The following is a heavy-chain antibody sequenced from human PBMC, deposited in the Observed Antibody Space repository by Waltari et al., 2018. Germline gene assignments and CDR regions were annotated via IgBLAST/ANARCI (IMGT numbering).Heavy chain of an antibody. Sequence: QVQLHQWGAGLLKPSETLSLTCAVSGGPFTDYSWSWIRQSPDKGLEWIGVSSHSGSTNDNPSLKSRVTRSVDTIKKQFSVKRTSVTAADTAVYFCARTWGYSPPLGWFDPWGRGTRVTVSS. CDR3: ARTWGYSPPLGWFDP. CDR1: GGPFTDYS. D-gene: IGHD1-26*01. V-gene: IGHV4-34*01. CDR2: SSHSGST. J-gene: IGHJ5*02.